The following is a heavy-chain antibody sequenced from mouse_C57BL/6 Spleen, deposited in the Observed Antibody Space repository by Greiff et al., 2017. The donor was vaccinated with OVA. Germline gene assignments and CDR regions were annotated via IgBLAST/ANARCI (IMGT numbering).Heavy chain of an antibody. Sequence: QVQLKQPGAELVRPGSSVKLSCKASGYTFTSYWMHWVKQRPIQGLEWIGNIDPSDSETHYNQKFKDKATLTVDKSSSTAYMQLSSLTSEDSAVYYCARGGYDEGGLDYWGQGTTLTVSS. CDR2: IDPSDSET. J-gene: IGHJ2*01. CDR1: GYTFTSYW. D-gene: IGHD2-2*01. CDR3: ARGGYDEGGLDY. V-gene: IGHV1-52*01.